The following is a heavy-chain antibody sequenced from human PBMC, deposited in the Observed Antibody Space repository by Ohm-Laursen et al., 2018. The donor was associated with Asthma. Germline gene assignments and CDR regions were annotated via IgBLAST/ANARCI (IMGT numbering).Heavy chain of an antibody. J-gene: IGHJ4*02. Sequence: DTLSLTCTVSGGSISSSSYYWGWIRQPPGKGLEWIGSIYYSGSTYYNPSLKSRVTISVDTSKNQFSLKLSSVTAADTAVYYCAGHRGSYRSPLDYWGQGTLVTVSS. CDR1: GGSISSSSYY. CDR2: IYYSGST. V-gene: IGHV4-39*01. D-gene: IGHD3-16*02. CDR3: AGHRGSYRSPLDY.